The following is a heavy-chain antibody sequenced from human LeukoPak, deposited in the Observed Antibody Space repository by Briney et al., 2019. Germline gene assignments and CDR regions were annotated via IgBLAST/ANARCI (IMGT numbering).Heavy chain of an antibody. CDR1: GFIFNNAW. D-gene: IGHD3-3*01. CDR3: TTLSYDVHY. CDR2: IKSNPDGGTA. Sequence: SGGSLRLSCGASGFIFNNAWMTWVRQAPGKGLEWVGRIKSNPDGGTADYAAPVKGRFTISRDDSRNTLYLQLSSLKTEDTAVYYCTTLSYDVHYWGQGTLVTVSS. V-gene: IGHV3-15*05. J-gene: IGHJ4*02.